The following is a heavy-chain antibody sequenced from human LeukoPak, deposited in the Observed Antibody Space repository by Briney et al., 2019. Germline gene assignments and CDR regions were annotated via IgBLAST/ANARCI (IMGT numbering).Heavy chain of an antibody. CDR2: TNPNSGGT. CDR1: GYTSTVYY. J-gene: IGHJ5*02. V-gene: IGHV1-2*02. CDR3: ARDPRPTIFGVVIPWFDP. D-gene: IGHD3-3*01. Sequence: ASASVSCKASGYTSTVYYMHWVRHAPGRGREGMGGTNPNSGGTNYAQKLQGRVTMTRDTSISTAYMELSRLRSDDTAVYYCARDPRPTIFGVVIPWFDPWGQGTLVTVSS.